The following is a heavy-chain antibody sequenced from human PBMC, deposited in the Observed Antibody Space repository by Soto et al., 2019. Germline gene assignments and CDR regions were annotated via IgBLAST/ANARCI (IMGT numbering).Heavy chain of an antibody. J-gene: IGHJ4*02. V-gene: IGHV1-18*01. CDR2: ISAYNGNT. D-gene: IGHD3-22*01. CDR3: ARDFFSGYYDSSGYYPSDY. Sequence: ASVKVSCKASGYTFTSYGISWGRQAPGQGLEWMGWISAYNGNTNYAQKLQGRVTMTTDTSTSTAYMELRSLRSDDTAVYYCARDFFSGYYDSSGYYPSDYWGQGTLVTVSS. CDR1: GYTFTSYG.